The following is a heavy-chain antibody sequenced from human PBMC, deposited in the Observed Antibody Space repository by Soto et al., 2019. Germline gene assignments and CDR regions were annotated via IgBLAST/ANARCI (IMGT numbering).Heavy chain of an antibody. CDR2: IRSKVHSYAT. D-gene: IGHD4-17*01. V-gene: IGHV3-73*02. J-gene: IGHJ5*02. Sequence: EVQLVESGGGLVQPGGSLKLSCAASGFIFSDSAMHWVRQASGKGLEWVGRIRSKVHSYATAYAASVEGRFTISRDDSYNTAYLQMNSLKTEDTAVYYCTRTDYGDYSQTGRFDPWGQGTLVTVSS. CDR3: TRTDYGDYSQTGRFDP. CDR1: GFIFSDSA.